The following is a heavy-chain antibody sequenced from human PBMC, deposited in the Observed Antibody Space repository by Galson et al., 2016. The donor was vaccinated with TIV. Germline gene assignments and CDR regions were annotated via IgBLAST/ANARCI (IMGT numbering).Heavy chain of an antibody. D-gene: IGHD4-23*01. J-gene: IGHJ4*02. Sequence: SVKVSCKASGYPFSGYWISWVRQAPGQGHEWMGWINTVNGNTDYAQKLQGRVTLTTDTATSTAYMELRSLRSDDTAVYFCARVDYGGNHMDYWGQGTLVTVSS. V-gene: IGHV1-18*04. CDR1: GYPFSGYW. CDR2: INTVNGNT. CDR3: ARVDYGGNHMDY.